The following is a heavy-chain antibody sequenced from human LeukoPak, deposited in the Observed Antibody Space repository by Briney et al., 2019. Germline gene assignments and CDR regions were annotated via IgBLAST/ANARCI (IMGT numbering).Heavy chain of an antibody. CDR1: GFTFTNAW. Sequence: LSCAASGFTFTNAWMSWVRQAPGKGLEWVGRIKSKIDGETTDYAAPVKGRFTISRDDSKNTLYLQMNSLKTEDTAVYYCTTDTQCGGSXXXNWFDPWGQGTXXXXSS. CDR3: TTDTQCGGSXXXNWFDP. V-gene: IGHV3-15*01. J-gene: IGHJ5*02. CDR2: IKSKIDGETT. D-gene: IGHD2-15*01.